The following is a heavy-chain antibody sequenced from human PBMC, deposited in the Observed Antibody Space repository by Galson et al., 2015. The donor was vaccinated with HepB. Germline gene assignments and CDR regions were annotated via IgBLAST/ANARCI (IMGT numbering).Heavy chain of an antibody. CDR1: GFTFSSYG. CDR3: ARGLGDKKDCYFDL. D-gene: IGHD6-6*01. V-gene: IGHV3-33*01. Sequence: SLRLSCAASGFTFSSYGMHWFRQVPGKGLEWVAVIRYDGSKKYYADSVKGRFTISRDDSKNTLYVQMSRLRAEDTAVYYCARGLGDKKDCYFDLWGRGTPLTVSS. J-gene: IGHJ2*01. CDR2: IRYDGSKK.